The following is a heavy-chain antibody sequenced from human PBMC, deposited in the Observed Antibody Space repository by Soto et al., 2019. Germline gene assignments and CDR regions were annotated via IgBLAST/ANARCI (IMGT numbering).Heavy chain of an antibody. D-gene: IGHD6-13*01. Sequence: EVQLVQSGAEVKKPGESLKISCKGSGYSFTSYWISWVRQMPGKGLEWMGIIYPGDSDTRYSPSFQGQVTISADKSISTAYLQWTSLKASDCSTYYCARSAYSSSWNWRYWGQGTLVTVSS. J-gene: IGHJ4*02. V-gene: IGHV5-51*01. CDR2: IYPGDSDT. CDR1: GYSFTSYW. CDR3: ARSAYSSSWNWRY.